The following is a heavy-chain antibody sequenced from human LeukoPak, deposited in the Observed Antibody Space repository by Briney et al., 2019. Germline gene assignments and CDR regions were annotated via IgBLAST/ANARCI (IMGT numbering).Heavy chain of an antibody. CDR1: GGTFSSYA. CDR2: IIPIFGTA. CDR3: ARTLAAAGLKDYFYYYGMDV. Sequence: SVKVSCKASGGTFSSYAISWVRQAPGQGLEWMGGIIPIFGTANYAQKFQGRVTITADESTSTAYMELSSLRSEDTAVYYCARTLAAAGLKDYFYYYGMDVWGQGTTVTVSS. D-gene: IGHD6-13*01. V-gene: IGHV1-69*13. J-gene: IGHJ6*02.